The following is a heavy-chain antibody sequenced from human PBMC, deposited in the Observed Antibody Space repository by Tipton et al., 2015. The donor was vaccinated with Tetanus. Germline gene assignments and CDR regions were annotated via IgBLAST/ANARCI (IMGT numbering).Heavy chain of an antibody. CDR1: GFIVSSHY. CDR3: AKPFDFGGDLSGWANCGAHCPGVFDT. Sequence: SLRLSCVASGFIVSSHYMSWVRQAPGKGLEWVSVMYSGGDTYYVDSVKGRFSISRDNAKNTLYLQMNSLRVEDTAVYYCAKPFDFGGDLSGWANCGAHCPGVFDTWGQGTMVSVSS. D-gene: IGHD2-21*02. J-gene: IGHJ3*02. V-gene: IGHV3-53*01. CDR2: MYSGGDT.